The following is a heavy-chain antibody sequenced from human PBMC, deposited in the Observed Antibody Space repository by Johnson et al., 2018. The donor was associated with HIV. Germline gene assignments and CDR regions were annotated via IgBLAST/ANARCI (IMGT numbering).Heavy chain of an antibody. Sequence: VQLVESGGGVVQPGRSLRLSCAASGFTFSSYGIHWVRQAPGKGLEWVAHITYEGSNKYYADSVKGRFTISRDNSKNTLYLQMNSLRTEDTALYYCYTSSFEAAFDVWGQGTMVTVSS. D-gene: IGHD6-6*01. CDR1: GFTFSSYG. J-gene: IGHJ3*01. CDR3: YTSSFEAAFDV. V-gene: IGHV3-30*03. CDR2: ITYEGSNK.